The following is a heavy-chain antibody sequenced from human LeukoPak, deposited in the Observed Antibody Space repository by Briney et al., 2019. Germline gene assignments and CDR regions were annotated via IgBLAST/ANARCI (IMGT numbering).Heavy chain of an antibody. V-gene: IGHV5-51*01. CDR2: IYPGDSDT. D-gene: IGHD2-2*01. J-gene: IGHJ5*02. Sequence: GESLKISCKGSGYSFTSYWIGWVRQMPGKGLEWMGVIYPGDSDTRYSPSFQGQVTISADKSISIAYLQWSSLKASDTAMYYCARRLTQYCSSTSCSNWFDPWGQGTLVTVSS. CDR3: ARRLTQYCSSTSCSNWFDP. CDR1: GYSFTSYW.